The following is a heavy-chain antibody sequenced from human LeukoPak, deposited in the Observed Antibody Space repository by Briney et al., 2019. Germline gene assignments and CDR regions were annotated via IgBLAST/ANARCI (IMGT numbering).Heavy chain of an antibody. CDR1: GGFITSSSYY. V-gene: IGHV4-39*01. J-gene: IGHJ4*02. CDR3: AGVHRGYCSGGSCSYFYY. Sequence: KPSETRSLTCTVSGGFITSSSYYCGWIRQPPGKGLEWSGSIYYSGSTYNNPSLKTRVTISVDPSKNQCTLTPRSVTAADTAVYCCAGVHRGYCSGGSCSYFYYWGQGTLVTVSS. CDR2: IYYSGST. D-gene: IGHD2-15*01.